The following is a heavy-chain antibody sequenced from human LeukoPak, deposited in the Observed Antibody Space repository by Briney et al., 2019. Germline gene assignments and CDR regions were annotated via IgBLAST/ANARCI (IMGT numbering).Heavy chain of an antibody. CDR1: GDTFTSHY. CDR3: ARSPAYCSGSTCYGHNWFDP. V-gene: IGHV1-46*01. Sequence: ASVKVSCKASGDTFTSHYIHWVRQAPGQGLEWMGISNPRGGSTSHAQKFQGRVTMTTDTSTSTVYMELSSLRSEDTAVYYCARSPAYCSGSTCYGHNWFDPWGQETLVTVSS. CDR2: SNPRGGST. D-gene: IGHD2-15*01. J-gene: IGHJ5*02.